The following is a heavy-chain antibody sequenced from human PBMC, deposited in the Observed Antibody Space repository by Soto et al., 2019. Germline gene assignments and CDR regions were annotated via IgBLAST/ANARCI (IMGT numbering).Heavy chain of an antibody. CDR1: GFTFSSYG. V-gene: IGHV3-30*18. Sequence: QVQLVESGGGVVQPGRSLRLSCAASGFTFSSYGMHWVRQAPGKGLEWVAVISYDGNNKYYADSVKGRFTISRDNSKNTLYVQMNRLRPEDTAVYYCVKGHLGFGEVGMDVWGQGTTVTVSS. J-gene: IGHJ6*02. CDR3: VKGHLGFGEVGMDV. D-gene: IGHD3-10*01. CDR2: ISYDGNNK.